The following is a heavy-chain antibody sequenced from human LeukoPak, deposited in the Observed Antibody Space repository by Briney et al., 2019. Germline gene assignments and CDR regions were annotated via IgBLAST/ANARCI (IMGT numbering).Heavy chain of an antibody. D-gene: IGHD6-13*01. CDR1: GFPLSSYA. Sequence: GGSLRLSCAASGFPLSSYAMSWVRQAPGKGLEWVAFIRYDGSNKYYADSVKGRFTISRDNSKNTLYLQMNSLRAEDTAVYYCAKTSKRIAAVPYWGQGTLVTVSS. J-gene: IGHJ4*02. CDR2: IRYDGSNK. CDR3: AKTSKRIAAVPY. V-gene: IGHV3-30*02.